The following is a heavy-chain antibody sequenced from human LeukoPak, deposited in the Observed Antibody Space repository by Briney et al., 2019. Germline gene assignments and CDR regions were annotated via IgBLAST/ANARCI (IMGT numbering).Heavy chain of an antibody. CDR1: GYTFSDYY. V-gene: IGHV1-2*02. D-gene: IGHD3-22*01. Sequence: ASVKVSCKASGYTFSDYYIHWVRQAPGQELEWMGWINPNSGGTNYAQKFQGRVTMTRDTSISTAYMELSRLRSDDTAVYYCARDRPYYYDSSGYYYHYGMDVWGQGTTVTVSS. CDR2: INPNSGGT. CDR3: ARDRPYYYDSSGYYYHYGMDV. J-gene: IGHJ6*02.